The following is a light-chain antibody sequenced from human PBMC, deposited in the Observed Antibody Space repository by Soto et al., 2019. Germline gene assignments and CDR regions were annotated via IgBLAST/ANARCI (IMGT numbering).Light chain of an antibody. V-gene: IGKV1-6*01. CDR3: LLDYAYFWA. J-gene: IGKJ1*01. CDR2: AAS. CDR1: QGIRSA. Sequence: AIVVTQSPSSLYVSVGDRVTITCRTSQGIRSALGWYQQKPGKVPKLLIYAASTLQSGVPSRFSGSGSGRDFTLTISNLQPEDFATYYCLLDYAYFWAFGQGTKVEIK.